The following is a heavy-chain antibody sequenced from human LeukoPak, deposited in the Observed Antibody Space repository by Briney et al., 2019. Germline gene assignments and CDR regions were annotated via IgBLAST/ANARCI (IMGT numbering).Heavy chain of an antibody. CDR2: ISGSGGST. V-gene: IGHV3-23*01. J-gene: IGHJ3*02. D-gene: IGHD1-26*01. CDR1: GFTFRSYA. CDR3: AKDRTIVGAAFHI. Sequence: GGSLRLSCAASGFTFRSYAMSWVRQAPGKGLEGVSAISGSGGSTYYADSVKGRFTISRDNTKNTLYLQMNSLRAEDTAVYYCAKDRTIVGAAFHIWGQGTMVTVSS.